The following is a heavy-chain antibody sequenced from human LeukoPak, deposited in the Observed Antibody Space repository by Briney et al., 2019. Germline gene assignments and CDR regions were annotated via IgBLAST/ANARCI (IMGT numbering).Heavy chain of an antibody. J-gene: IGHJ4*02. CDR2: IYHSGST. V-gene: IGHV4-38-2*02. Sequence: QVQLQESGPGLVKPSETLSLTCAVSGYSISRGYYWGWMRQPPGKGLGWIGSIYHSGSTYYNPSLKSRVTISVDTSKNQFSLKLSSVTAADTAVYYCAREGSPYYYFDFRGQGTTVTVSS. D-gene: IGHD1-26*01. CDR3: AREGSPYYYFDF. CDR1: GYSISRGYY.